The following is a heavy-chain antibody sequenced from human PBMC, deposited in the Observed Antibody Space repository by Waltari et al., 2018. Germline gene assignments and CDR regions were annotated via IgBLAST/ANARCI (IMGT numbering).Heavy chain of an antibody. J-gene: IGHJ5*02. V-gene: IGHV3-23*01. D-gene: IGHD3-22*01. CDR3: AKDPLRITMIVVDPKRWFDP. Sequence: EVQLLESGGGLVQPGGSLRLSCAASGFTFSSSAMSWVRQPPGKGLGWVSAISGSGGSTYYADSVKGRFTISRDNSKNTLYLQMNSLRAEDTAVYYCAKDPLRITMIVVDPKRWFDPWGQGTLVTVSS. CDR2: ISGSGGST. CDR1: GFTFSSSA.